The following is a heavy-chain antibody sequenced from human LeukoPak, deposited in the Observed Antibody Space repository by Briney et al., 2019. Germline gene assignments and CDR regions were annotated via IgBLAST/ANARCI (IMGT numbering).Heavy chain of an antibody. J-gene: IGHJ4*02. Sequence: ASVKVSCKASGYTFIGYFMTWVRQAPGQGLEWMGRINPNSGGTNYAQKFQGRVTMTRDTSISTAYMELSRLRSDDTAVYYCARDHEDCSSASCYDWGQGTLVTVSS. D-gene: IGHD2-2*01. CDR1: GYTFIGYF. V-gene: IGHV1-2*06. CDR2: INPNSGGT. CDR3: ARDHEDCSSASCYD.